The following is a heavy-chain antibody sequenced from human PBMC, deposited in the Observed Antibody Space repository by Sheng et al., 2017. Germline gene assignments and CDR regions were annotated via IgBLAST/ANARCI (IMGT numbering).Heavy chain of an antibody. J-gene: IGHJ6*03. CDR3: ARSGYSYGSFYYYMDV. CDR2: IHSGGST. Sequence: EVQLVESGGGLIQPGGSLRLSCAASGFTVRSKYMNWVRQAPGKGLEWVSVIHSGGSTYYTDSVKGRFTISRDNSENTLYLQMNSLRPEDTAVYYCARSGYSYGSFYYYMDVWGQGTTVTVSS. CDR1: GFTVRSKY. V-gene: IGHV3-53*01. D-gene: IGHD5-18*01.